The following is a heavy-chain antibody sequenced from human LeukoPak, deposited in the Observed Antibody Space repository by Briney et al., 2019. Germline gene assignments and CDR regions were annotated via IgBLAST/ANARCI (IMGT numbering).Heavy chain of an antibody. Sequence: SVTVSCKASGGTFSSYAISWVRQAPGQGLEWMGGIIPIFGTANYAQKFQGRVTITTDESTSTAYMELSSLRSEDTAVYYCAREVWEGSIVGARSVFDYWGQGTLVTVSS. CDR3: AREVWEGSIVGARSVFDY. CDR1: GGTFSSYA. J-gene: IGHJ4*02. CDR2: IIPIFGTA. V-gene: IGHV1-69*05. D-gene: IGHD1-26*01.